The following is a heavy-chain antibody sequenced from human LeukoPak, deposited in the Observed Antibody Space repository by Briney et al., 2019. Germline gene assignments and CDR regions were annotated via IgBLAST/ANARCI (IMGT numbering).Heavy chain of an antibody. V-gene: IGHV3-23*01. J-gene: IGHJ4*02. CDR2: ISGSGGST. D-gene: IGHD3-22*01. CDR3: AKDYYDSSGYYLDYFDY. CDR1: GFTFSSYA. Sequence: GGFLRLSCAASGFTFSSYAMSWVRQAPGKGLEWVSAISGSGGSTYYADSVKGRFTISRDNSKNTLYLQMNSLRAEDTAVYYCAKDYYDSSGYYLDYFDYWGQGTLVTVSS.